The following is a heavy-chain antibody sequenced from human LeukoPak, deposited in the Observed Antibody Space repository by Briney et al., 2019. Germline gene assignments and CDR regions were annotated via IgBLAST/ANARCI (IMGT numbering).Heavy chain of an antibody. Sequence: GGSLRLSCAASGFTFSSYGMHWVRQAPGKGLEWVAVIWYDGSNKYYADSVKGRFTISRDNSKNTLYLQMNSLRAEDTAVYYCARDLYSGYDFGSGIFDYWGQGTLVTVSS. V-gene: IGHV3-33*01. CDR2: IWYDGSNK. J-gene: IGHJ4*02. CDR1: GFTFSSYG. CDR3: ARDLYSGYDFGSGIFDY. D-gene: IGHD5-12*01.